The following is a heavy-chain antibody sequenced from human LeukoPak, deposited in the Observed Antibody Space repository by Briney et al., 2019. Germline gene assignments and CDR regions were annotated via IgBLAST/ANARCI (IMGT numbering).Heavy chain of an antibody. D-gene: IGHD2-2*01. CDR3: ARILIVVVPAATGGFDP. J-gene: IGHJ5*02. CDR2: TYYSGST. CDR1: GGSISSGGYY. V-gene: IGHV4-31*03. Sequence: SQTLSLTCTVSGGSISSGGYYWSWIRQHPGKGLEWIGYTYYSGSTYYNPSLKSRVTITVDTSKNEFSLKLSSVTAADTAVYYCARILIVVVPAATGGFDPWGQGTLVTVSS.